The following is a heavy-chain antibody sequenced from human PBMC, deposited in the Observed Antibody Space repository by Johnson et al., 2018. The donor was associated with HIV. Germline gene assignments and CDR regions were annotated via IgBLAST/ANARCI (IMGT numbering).Heavy chain of an antibody. CDR3: AGIEAAGGDAFDI. V-gene: IGHV3-33*01. CDR2: IWYDGSNK. CDR1: GFTFSSYG. J-gene: IGHJ3*02. D-gene: IGHD6-13*01. Sequence: QVQLVESGGGVVQPGRSLRLSCAASGFTFSSYGMHWVRQAPGKGLEWVAVIWYDGSNKYYADSVKGRFTISRDNSKNTLYLQMNSLRARDTAVYYCAGIEAAGGDAFDIWGQGTMVTVSS.